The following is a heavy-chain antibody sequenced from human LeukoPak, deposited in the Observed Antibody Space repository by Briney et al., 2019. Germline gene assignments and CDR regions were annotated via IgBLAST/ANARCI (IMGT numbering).Heavy chain of an antibody. D-gene: IGHD5-18*01. J-gene: IGHJ4*02. Sequence: GGSLRLSCEATGFIFSNYWMAWIRQAPGKGLEWVANIKEDGTDKNYVDSMKGRFTISRDHAKNSLYLQMNSLRVEDTAVYYCARDAGYGYDRFDYWGQGTQVTVSS. CDR2: IKEDGTDK. CDR3: ARDAGYGYDRFDY. V-gene: IGHV3-7*01. CDR1: GFIFSNYW.